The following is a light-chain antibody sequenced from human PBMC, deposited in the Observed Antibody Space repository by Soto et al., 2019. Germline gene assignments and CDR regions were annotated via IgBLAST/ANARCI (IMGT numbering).Light chain of an antibody. Sequence: EIVLTQSPGTLPLSPGERATLSCRASQTVRSSYLAWYQQKPGQAPRLLIYGASIRATGIPDRFSGSGSGTDFTLTISRLEPEDFAVYYCQQYGSSPLTFGGGIKVEIK. CDR1: QTVRSSY. CDR3: QQYGSSPLT. V-gene: IGKV3-20*01. J-gene: IGKJ4*01. CDR2: GAS.